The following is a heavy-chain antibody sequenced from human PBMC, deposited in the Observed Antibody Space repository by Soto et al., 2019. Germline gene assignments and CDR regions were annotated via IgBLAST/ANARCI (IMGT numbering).Heavy chain of an antibody. CDR3: ARHRHVTIFGEEALFVDV. J-gene: IGHJ4*02. CDR2: ITQHGSEK. D-gene: IGHD3-3*01. CDR1: GFTFSDFW. Sequence: VRLVESGGDLVQPGGSLRLSCAASGFTFSDFWMSWVRQAPGKGLEWVANITQHGSEKHYVDSVKGRFTISRDNAKNSVYLEMNSLRPEDTAVYYCARHRHVTIFGEEALFVDVWGQGTLVSVSS. V-gene: IGHV3-7*03.